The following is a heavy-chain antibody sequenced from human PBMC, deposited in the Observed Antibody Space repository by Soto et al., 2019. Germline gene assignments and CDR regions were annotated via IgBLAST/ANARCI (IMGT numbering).Heavy chain of an antibody. Sequence: LRLSCADSGFTFSSYGMHWVRQAPGKGLEWVAHISYDGSNNNYVDSVKGRFTISRDNSKNTLYLQMNSLRAEDTAVYYCARDSYYYDSSGYYTFDHWGQGTLVTVSS. CDR2: ISYDGSNN. CDR3: ARDSYYYDSSGYYTFDH. J-gene: IGHJ4*02. D-gene: IGHD3-22*01. V-gene: IGHV3-30*03. CDR1: GFTFSSYG.